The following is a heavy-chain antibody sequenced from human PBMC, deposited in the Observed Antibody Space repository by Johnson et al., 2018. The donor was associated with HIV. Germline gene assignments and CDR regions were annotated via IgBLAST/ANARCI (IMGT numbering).Heavy chain of an antibody. D-gene: IGHD5-24*01. CDR1: GFTFSSYW. J-gene: IGHJ3*02. Sequence: VQLVESGGGVVQPGGSLRLSCAASGFTFSSYWMTWVRQAPGKGLEWVANIKQDGNEKYYAASVKGRFTISRDNAKNSLYLQMNSLRAEDTAVYYCEREVRRWLQFDALDIWGQGTMVTVSS. V-gene: IGHV3-7*01. CDR2: IKQDGNEK. CDR3: EREVRRWLQFDALDI.